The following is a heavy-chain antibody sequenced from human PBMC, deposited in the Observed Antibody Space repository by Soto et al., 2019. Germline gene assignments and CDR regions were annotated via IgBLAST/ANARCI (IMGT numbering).Heavy chain of an antibody. J-gene: IGHJ4*02. V-gene: IGHV4-59*08. D-gene: IGHD2-8*01. Sequence: QVQLQESGPGLVKPSETLSLTCTVSGGSISTYYWNWIRQPPGKGLEWIGYIYYGGSANYNPSLKSRVTISVDKSKKPFSLKLSSVTAPDTDEYYCARGHHCTNGVCSALDYWGQGTLVTVSS. CDR1: GGSISTYY. CDR2: IYYGGSA. CDR3: ARGHHCTNGVCSALDY.